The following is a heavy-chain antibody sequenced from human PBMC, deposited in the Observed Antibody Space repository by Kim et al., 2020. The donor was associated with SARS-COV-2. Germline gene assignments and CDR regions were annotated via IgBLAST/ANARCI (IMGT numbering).Heavy chain of an antibody. V-gene: IGHV3-30-3*01. Sequence: GGSLRLSCAASGFTLSSYAMHWVRQAPGKGLEWVAVISYDGSNKYYADSEKGRFTITRDNSKKTLYLQMNSLRAEDTAVYYCAREWVGATVGALDIWGQG. CDR2: ISYDGSNK. CDR1: GFTLSSYA. J-gene: IGHJ3*02. D-gene: IGHD1-26*01. CDR3: AREWVGATVGALDI.